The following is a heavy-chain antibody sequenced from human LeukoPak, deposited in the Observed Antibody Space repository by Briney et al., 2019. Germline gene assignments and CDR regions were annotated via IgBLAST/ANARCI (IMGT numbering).Heavy chain of an antibody. CDR3: ARGGLNYYGSGSYYTFGY. CDR2: INPNSGGT. CDR1: GYTFTGYY. J-gene: IGHJ4*02. D-gene: IGHD3-10*01. Sequence: GASVKVSCKASGYTFTGYYMHWVRQAPGQGLEWMGWINPNSGGTNYAQKFQGRVTMTRDTSISTAYMELSRLRSDDTAVYYCARGGLNYYGSGSYYTFGYWGQGTLVTVSS. V-gene: IGHV1-2*02.